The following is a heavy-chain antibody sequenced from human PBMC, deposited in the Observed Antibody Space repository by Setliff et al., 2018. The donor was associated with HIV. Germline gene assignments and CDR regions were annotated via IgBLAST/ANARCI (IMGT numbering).Heavy chain of an antibody. V-gene: IGHV3-48*04. CDR3: ARAVVAYGDLYYFDY. CDR2: ISSSSSTI. D-gene: IGHD4-17*01. Sequence: PGGSLRLSCAASGFTFSSYAMHWVRQAPGKGLEWVSYISSSSSTIYYADSVKGRFTISRDNAKNSLSLQMDSLRAEDTALYYCARAVVAYGDLYYFDYWGQGTLVTVSS. J-gene: IGHJ4*02. CDR1: GFTFSSYA.